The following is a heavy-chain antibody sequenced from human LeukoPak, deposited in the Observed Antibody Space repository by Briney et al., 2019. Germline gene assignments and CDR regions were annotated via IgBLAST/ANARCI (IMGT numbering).Heavy chain of an antibody. D-gene: IGHD5-12*01. CDR3: AKEVADSGYDFFDY. CDR2: ISGSGGST. J-gene: IGHJ4*02. V-gene: IGHV3-23*01. Sequence: PGGSLRLSCADSGFTFSSYGMSWVRKAPGKGLEWVSAISGSGGSTYYADSVKGRFTISRDNSKNTLYLQMNSLRAEDTAVYYCAKEVADSGYDFFDYWGQGTLVTVSS. CDR1: GFTFSSYG.